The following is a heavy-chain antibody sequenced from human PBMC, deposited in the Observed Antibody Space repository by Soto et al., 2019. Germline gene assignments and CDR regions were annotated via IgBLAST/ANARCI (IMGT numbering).Heavy chain of an antibody. Sequence: ESGGGLVQPGGSLRLSCAASGFTFSSYAMHWVRQAPGKGLEYVSAISSNGGSTYYANSVKGRFTISRDNSKNTLYLQMGSLRAEDMAVYYCARVNGGYGDYVFDYWGQGTLVTVSS. CDR3: ARVNGGYGDYVFDY. J-gene: IGHJ4*02. D-gene: IGHD4-17*01. CDR2: ISSNGGST. CDR1: GFTFSSYA. V-gene: IGHV3-64*01.